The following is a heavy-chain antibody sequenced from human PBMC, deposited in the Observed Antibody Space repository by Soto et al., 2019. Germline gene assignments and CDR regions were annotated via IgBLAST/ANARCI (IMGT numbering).Heavy chain of an antibody. CDR2: ISGSGGST. CDR1: GFTFSSYA. V-gene: IGHV3-23*01. CDR3: AKGGRNVVVVAATPYGGYYYYYGMDV. J-gene: IGHJ6*02. Sequence: GGSLRLSCAASGFTFSSYAMSWVRQAPGKGLEWASAISGSGGSTYYADSVKGRFTISRDNSKNTLYLQMNSLRAEDTAVYYCAKGGRNVVVVAATPYGGYYYYYGMDVWGQGTTVTVSS. D-gene: IGHD2-15*01.